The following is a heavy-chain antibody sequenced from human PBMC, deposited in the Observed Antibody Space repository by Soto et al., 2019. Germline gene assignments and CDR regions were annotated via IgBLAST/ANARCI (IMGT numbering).Heavy chain of an antibody. D-gene: IGHD4-17*01. CDR1: GGSISSGDYY. Sequence: SETLSLTCTVSGGSISSGDYYWSWIRQPPGKGLEWIGSIYYSGSPYYNPSLKSRVTISVDTSKNQFSLKLSSVTAADTAVYYCARGRRTTVTIDYWGQGTLVTVSS. CDR2: IYYSGSP. V-gene: IGHV4-30-4*01. J-gene: IGHJ4*02. CDR3: ARGRRTTVTIDY.